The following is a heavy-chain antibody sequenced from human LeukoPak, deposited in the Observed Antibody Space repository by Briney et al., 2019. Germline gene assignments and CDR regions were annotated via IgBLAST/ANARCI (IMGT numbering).Heavy chain of an antibody. CDR3: AKGGNRWELLNYFDY. V-gene: IGHV3-23*01. CDR1: GFTFSSYG. J-gene: IGHJ4*02. CDR2: ISGSGGST. Sequence: GGSLRLSCAASGFTFSSYGMSWVRQAPGKGLEWVSAISGSGGSTYYADSVKGRFTISRDNSKNTLYLQMNSLRAEDTAVYYCAKGGNRWELLNYFDYWGQGTLVTVSS. D-gene: IGHD1-26*01.